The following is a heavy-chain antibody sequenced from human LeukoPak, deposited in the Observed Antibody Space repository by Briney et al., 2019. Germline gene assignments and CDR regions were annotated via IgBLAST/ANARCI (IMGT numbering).Heavy chain of an antibody. J-gene: IGHJ3*02. CDR3: ARGPIVVVVAATGVFDI. V-gene: IGHV4-34*01. Sequence: PSETLSLTCAVYGGSFSGYYWSWIRQPPGKGLEWIGEINHSGSTNYNPSLKSRVTISVDTSKNQFSLKLSSVTAADTAVYHCARGPIVVVVAATGVFDIWGQGTMVTVSS. D-gene: IGHD2-15*01. CDR1: GGSFSGYY. CDR2: INHSGST.